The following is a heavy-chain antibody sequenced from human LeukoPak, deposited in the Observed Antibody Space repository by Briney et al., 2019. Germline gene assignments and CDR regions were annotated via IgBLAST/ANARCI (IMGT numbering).Heavy chain of an antibody. V-gene: IGHV1-2*02. CDR2: INPNSGGT. Sequence: ASVKVSCKASGYTFSGYYMHWVRQAPGQGLEWMGWINPNSGGTNYAQKFQGRVTMTRDTSNSTAYMELIRLRSADTAVYYCARVGRAFTARSSFFDYWGQGTLVTVSS. D-gene: IGHD6-6*01. CDR3: ARVGRAFTARSSFFDY. J-gene: IGHJ4*02. CDR1: GYTFSGYY.